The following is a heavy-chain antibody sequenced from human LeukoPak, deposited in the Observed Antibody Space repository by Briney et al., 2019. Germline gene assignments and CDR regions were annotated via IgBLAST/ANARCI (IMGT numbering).Heavy chain of an antibody. CDR1: GYTFTSYD. CDR3: ARGDGSGTDYYFDY. CDR2: MNPNSGNT. D-gene: IGHD3-10*01. Sequence: ASVKVSCKASGYTFTSYDIHWVRQATGQGLEWMGWMNPNSGNTGYAQKFQGRVTMTRNTSISTAYMELSSLRSEDTAVYYCARGDGSGTDYYFDYWGQGTLVTISS. J-gene: IGHJ4*02. V-gene: IGHV1-8*01.